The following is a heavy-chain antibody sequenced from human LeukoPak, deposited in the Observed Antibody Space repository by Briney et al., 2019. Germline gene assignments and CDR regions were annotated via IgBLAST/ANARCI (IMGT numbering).Heavy chain of an antibody. CDR3: ARGPRAAADDY. V-gene: IGHV1-69*04. CDR2: IIPMLGTV. CDR1: GGTFSSYA. J-gene: IGHJ4*02. D-gene: IGHD6-13*01. Sequence: GASVKVSCKASGGTFSSYAINWVRQAPGQGLEWMGRIIPMLGTVNYAQKFQGRVTIIADKFTSTAYMELSSLRSEDTAMYYCARGPRAAADDYWGQGTLVTVSS.